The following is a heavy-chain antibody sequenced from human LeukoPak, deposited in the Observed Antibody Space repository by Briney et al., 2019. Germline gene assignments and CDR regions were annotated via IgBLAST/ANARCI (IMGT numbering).Heavy chain of an antibody. CDR3: ARGLYYYTSGIYYDMDV. CDR1: GFNFSNYD. Sequence: GGSPRLSCAASGFNFSNYDMHWVRQATGKGLEWVSAIGIAGDTYYPGSVKGRFTISRENAKNSFYLQMNSLGAGDTAVYYCARGLYYYTSGIYYDMDVWGQGTTVTVSS. D-gene: IGHD3-10*01. CDR2: IGIAGDT. V-gene: IGHV3-13*04. J-gene: IGHJ6*02.